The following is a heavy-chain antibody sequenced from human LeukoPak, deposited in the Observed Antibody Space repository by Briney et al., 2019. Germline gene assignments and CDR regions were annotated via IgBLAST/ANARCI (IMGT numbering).Heavy chain of an antibody. J-gene: IGHJ4*02. V-gene: IGHV1-46*01. D-gene: IGHD3-22*01. CDR3: ARGTDAYYYDSSDIDY. CDR1: GYTXTSYY. Sequence: ASVKVSCKASGYTXTSYYMHGVRQAPGQGLEWMAIINPSRGSTSYAQKFQGRVTMTRDTSTSTVYMELSSLRSEDTAVYYCARGTDAYYYDSSDIDYWGQGTLVTVSS. CDR2: INPSRGST.